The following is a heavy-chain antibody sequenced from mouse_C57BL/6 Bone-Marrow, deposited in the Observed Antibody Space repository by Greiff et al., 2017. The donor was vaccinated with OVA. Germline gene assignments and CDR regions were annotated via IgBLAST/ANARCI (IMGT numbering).Heavy chain of an antibody. V-gene: IGHV5-4*01. CDR1: GFTFSSYA. D-gene: IGHD1-1*01. CDR3: AREESFITTVVAPYYYAMDY. Sequence: EVQRVESGGGLVKPGGSLKLSCAASGFTFSSYAMSWVRQTPEKRLEWVATISDGGSYTYYPDNVKGRFTISRDNAKNNLYLQMSHLKSEDTAMYYCAREESFITTVVAPYYYAMDYWGQGTSVTVSS. CDR2: ISDGGSYT. J-gene: IGHJ4*01.